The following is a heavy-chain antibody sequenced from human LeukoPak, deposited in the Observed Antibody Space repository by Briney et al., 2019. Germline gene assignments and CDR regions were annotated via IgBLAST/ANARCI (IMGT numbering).Heavy chain of an antibody. CDR1: GFTLSRDS. Sequence: GGSLRLSCAASGFTLSRDSMNWGRQAPGKGLEWISYISYDSAIKYYADSVRGRFTISRDNAKNSLYLQMHSLRAEDTALYYCVRDNPRCCGVVPANIDDYWGQGTLVTVSS. D-gene: IGHD2-15*01. CDR3: VRDNPRCCGVVPANIDDY. CDR2: ISYDSAIK. J-gene: IGHJ4*02. V-gene: IGHV3-48*01.